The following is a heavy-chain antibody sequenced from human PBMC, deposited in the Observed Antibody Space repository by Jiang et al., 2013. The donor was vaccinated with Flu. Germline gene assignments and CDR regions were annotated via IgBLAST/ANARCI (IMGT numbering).Heavy chain of an antibody. CDR3: ARGLTWGKYGSNLYYFDS. CDR1: GFTVRTNY. D-gene: IGHD7-27*01. CDR2: IYDDGTR. J-gene: IGHJ4*02. V-gene: IGHV3-66*01. Sequence: VQLLESGGGVVQPGRSLRLSCAASGFTVRTNYMGWVRQAPGKGLEWVAVIYDDGTRYYGHSVEGRLTISRDNSKNTLYLQMNRLRADDTAVYYCARGLTWGKYGSNLYYFDSWGQGTLVTVSS.